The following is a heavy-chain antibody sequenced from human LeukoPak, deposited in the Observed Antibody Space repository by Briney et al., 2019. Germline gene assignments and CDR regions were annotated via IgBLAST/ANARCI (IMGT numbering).Heavy chain of an antibody. CDR2: IIPIFGTA. J-gene: IGHJ6*03. CDR3: ASGRTRQNYYYYYMDV. CDR1: GGTFSSYA. Sequence: SVKVSCKASGGTFSSYAISWVRQAPGQGLEWMGGIIPIFGTANYAQKFQGRVTITTDESMSTAYMELSSLRSEDTAVYYCASGRTRQNYYYYYMDVWGKGTTVTVSS. V-gene: IGHV1-69*05.